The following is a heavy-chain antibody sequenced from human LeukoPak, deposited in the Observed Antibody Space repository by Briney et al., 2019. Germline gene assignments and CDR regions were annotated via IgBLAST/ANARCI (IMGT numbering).Heavy chain of an antibody. CDR1: GYTLTELS. CDR2: FDPEDGET. D-gene: IGHD2-15*01. J-gene: IGHJ6*02. CDR3: ATRRVGGPHYYYYGMDV. V-gene: IGHV1-24*01. Sequence: ASVKVSCKVSGYTLTELSMHWVRQAPGKGLEWMGGFDPEDGETTYAQKFQGRVTMTEDTSTDTAYMELSSLRSEDTAVYYCATRRVGGPHYYYYGMDVWGQGTTVTVSS.